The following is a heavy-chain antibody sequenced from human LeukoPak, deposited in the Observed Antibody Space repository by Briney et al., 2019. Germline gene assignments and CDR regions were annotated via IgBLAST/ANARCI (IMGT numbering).Heavy chain of an antibody. D-gene: IGHD2-2*01. Sequence: GASVKVSCKASGYTFTSYGISWVRQTPGQGLEWMGIINPSGGSTSYAQKFQGRVTMTRDTSTSTVYMELSSLRSEDTAVYYCARQYQCSSTSCYGYFQHWGQGTLVTVSS. V-gene: IGHV1-46*03. CDR1: GYTFTSYG. CDR2: INPSGGST. J-gene: IGHJ1*01. CDR3: ARQYQCSSTSCYGYFQH.